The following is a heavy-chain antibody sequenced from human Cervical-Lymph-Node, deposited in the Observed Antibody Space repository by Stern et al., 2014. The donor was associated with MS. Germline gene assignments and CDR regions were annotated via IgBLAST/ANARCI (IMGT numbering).Heavy chain of an antibody. Sequence: QLQLQESGPGLVKPSQTLSLSCTVSGDSITSGGYYWSWIRQRPGKGLEWIAYIHSSGNSNYNPSLKSRLAISVDTSESQFSLKLSAATAADTAVYYCARSRTMWYSFDLWGQGTLVTVSS. D-gene: IGHD2-15*01. J-gene: IGHJ5*02. CDR1: GDSITSGGYY. CDR3: ARSRTMWYSFDL. V-gene: IGHV4-31*03. CDR2: IHSSGNS.